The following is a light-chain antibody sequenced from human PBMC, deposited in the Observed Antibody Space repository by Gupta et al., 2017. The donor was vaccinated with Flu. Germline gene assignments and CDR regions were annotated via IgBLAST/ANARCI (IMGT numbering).Light chain of an antibody. CDR1: QEIINY. V-gene: IGKV1-33*01. Sequence: DIQLTQSPSSLSASVGDSVTMTCQASQEIINYLNWYQQKPGKAPNLVIQDASNVETGVTSRFSGSGYVTVFTFTSSRRQNEDSANYYVQHDYNLNLFGHGTTVDIK. CDR3: QHDYNLNL. CDR2: DAS. J-gene: IGKJ3*01.